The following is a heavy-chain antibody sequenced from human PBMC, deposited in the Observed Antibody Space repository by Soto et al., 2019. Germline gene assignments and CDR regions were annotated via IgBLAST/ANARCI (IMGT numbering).Heavy chain of an antibody. J-gene: IGHJ4*02. V-gene: IGHV1-46*01. D-gene: IGHD6-13*01. Sequence: ASVKVSCKASGYTFTSYYMHWVRQAPGQGLEWMGIINPSGGSTSYAQKFQGRVTMTRDTSTSTVYMELSSLRSEDTAVYYCATLTGIAAAGSKIFDYWGQGTLVTVSS. CDR1: GYTFTSYY. CDR2: INPSGGST. CDR3: ATLTGIAAAGSKIFDY.